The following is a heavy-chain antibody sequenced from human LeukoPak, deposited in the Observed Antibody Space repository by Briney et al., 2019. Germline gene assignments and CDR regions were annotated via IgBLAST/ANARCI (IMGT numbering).Heavy chain of an antibody. V-gene: IGHV1-46*01. CDR2: INPSGGST. J-gene: IGHJ4*02. D-gene: IGHD2-15*01. CDR3: ARYCSGGSCYPRRALDY. CDR1: GYTFTSYY. Sequence: VASVTVSCKASGYTFTSYYMHWVRQAPGQGLEWVGIINPSGGSTSYAQKFQGRVTMTRDTSTSTVYVELSSLRSEDTAVYYCARYCSGGSCYPRRALDYWGQGTLVTVSS.